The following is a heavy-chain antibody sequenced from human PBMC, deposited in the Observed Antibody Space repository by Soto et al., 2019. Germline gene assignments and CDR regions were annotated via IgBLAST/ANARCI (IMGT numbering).Heavy chain of an antibody. D-gene: IGHD2-2*01. CDR2: IIPIFGTA. V-gene: IGHV1-69*12. Sequence: QVQLVQSGAEVKKPRSSVKVSCKASGGTFSSYAISWVRQAPGQGLEWMGGIIPIFGTAHYAQKFQGRVTITAHETTSTAYIVLSSLRSADAAVYYCACHVPAAGYYYGMDVWGQGTTVTVSS. CDR1: GGTFSSYA. J-gene: IGHJ6*02. CDR3: ACHVPAAGYYYGMDV.